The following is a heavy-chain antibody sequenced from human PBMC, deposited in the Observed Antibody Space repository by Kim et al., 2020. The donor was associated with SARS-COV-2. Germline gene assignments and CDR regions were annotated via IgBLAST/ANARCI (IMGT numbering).Heavy chain of an antibody. D-gene: IGHD3-16*01. CDR1: GFALSSYV. V-gene: IGHV3-23*01. CDR3: ARRRPVRGYWYFDL. CDR2: IIPGGST. J-gene: IGHJ2*01. Sequence: GGSLRLSCAASGFALSSYVMAWVRQAPGKGLEWVSAIIPGGSTTYAACVRGRFTISRDKSKNTLYLQMNSVRAEDKAIFYCARRRPVRGYWYFDLWGRGTPVTLSS.